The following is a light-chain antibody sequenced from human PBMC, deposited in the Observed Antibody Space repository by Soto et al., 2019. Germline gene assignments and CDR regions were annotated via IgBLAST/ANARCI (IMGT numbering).Light chain of an antibody. CDR1: STDIGRYNY. CDR3: CSYTSISTLGF. CDR2: DVS. Sequence: QSALTQPASVSGSPGQSITISCTGTSTDIGRYNYVSWYQQHPGKAPKLIIYDVSIRPSGVSNRFSGSKSGNTASLTISGLQAEDEADYYCCSYTSISTLGFFGGGTKLTV. J-gene: IGLJ2*01. V-gene: IGLV2-14*03.